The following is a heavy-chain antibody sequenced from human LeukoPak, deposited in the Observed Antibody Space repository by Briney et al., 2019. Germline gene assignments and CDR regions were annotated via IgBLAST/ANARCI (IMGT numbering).Heavy chain of an antibody. CDR2: IYTSGST. D-gene: IGHD5-18*01. CDR3: ARGTYSFGSNLFGY. CDR1: GGSVSSYY. J-gene: IGHJ4*02. V-gene: IGHV4-4*07. Sequence: SETLSLTCTVSGGSVSSYYWSWIRQPAGKGLEWIGRIYTSGSTNYNPSLKSRVTMSVDTSKNQFSLKLNSVTAADMALYYCARGTYSFGSNLFGYWGQGTLVTVSS.